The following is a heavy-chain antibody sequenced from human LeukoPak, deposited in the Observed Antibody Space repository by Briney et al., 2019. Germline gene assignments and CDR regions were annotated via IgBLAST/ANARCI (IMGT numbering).Heavy chain of an antibody. CDR3: ARSGDY. D-gene: IGHD3-10*01. J-gene: IGHJ4*02. V-gene: IGHV3-21*01. Sequence: GGSLRLSYAASGFTFSSDSMNWVRQAPWKGLEWVSSIGSTSVYIYYADSVKGRFTISRDNSKNSLYLQMNSLRVEDTAVYYCARSGDYWGQGTLVTVSS. CDR1: GFTFSSDS. CDR2: IGSTSVYI.